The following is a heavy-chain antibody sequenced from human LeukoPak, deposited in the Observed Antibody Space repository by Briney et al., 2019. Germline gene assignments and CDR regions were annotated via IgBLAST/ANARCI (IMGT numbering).Heavy chain of an antibody. V-gene: IGHV1-2*02. CDR2: INPNSGGT. CDR1: GYTFTGYY. Sequence: ASVKVSCKASGYTFTGYYMHWVRQAPRQGVEWMGWINPNSGGTNYAQKFQGRVTMTRDTSISTAYMELSRLRSDDTAVYYCARAGYSGYDSFDYWGQGTLVTVSS. D-gene: IGHD5-12*01. J-gene: IGHJ4*02. CDR3: ARAGYSGYDSFDY.